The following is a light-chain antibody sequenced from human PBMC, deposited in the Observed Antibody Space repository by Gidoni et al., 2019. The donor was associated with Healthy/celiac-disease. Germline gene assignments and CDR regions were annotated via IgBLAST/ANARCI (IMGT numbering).Light chain of an antibody. CDR2: KAS. J-gene: IGKJ2*01. V-gene: IGKV1-5*03. CDR3: QQYNSYSYT. Sequence: DIQMTQSPSTLSASVGDRVTINGRASQSISSWLAWYQQKPGKAPKLLIYKASSLESGVPSRFSGSGSGTEFTLTSSSLQPDDFATYYCQQYNSYSYTFGQGTKLEIK. CDR1: QSISSW.